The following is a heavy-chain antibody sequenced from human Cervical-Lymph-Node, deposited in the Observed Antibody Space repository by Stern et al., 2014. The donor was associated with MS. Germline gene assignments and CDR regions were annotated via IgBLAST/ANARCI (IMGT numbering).Heavy chain of an antibody. Sequence: VQLLESGAEVKKPGASVKVSCKASGYSFTGYFLHWVRQAPGQGLEWMGGIIPNSGDTNYAQKFHGRVTMTRDSSSSTAYMELSSLRSDDTAVYYCARDGRSSYGSGSYYSSGYWGQGTLVTVSS. V-gene: IGHV1-2*02. D-gene: IGHD3-10*01. CDR2: IIPNSGDT. CDR3: ARDGRSSYGSGSYYSSGY. CDR1: GYSFTGYF. J-gene: IGHJ4*02.